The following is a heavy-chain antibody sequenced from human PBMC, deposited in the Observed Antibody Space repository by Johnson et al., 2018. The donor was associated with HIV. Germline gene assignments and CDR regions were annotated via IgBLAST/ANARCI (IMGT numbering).Heavy chain of an antibody. CDR3: ANGGYSYGYDAFDI. V-gene: IGHV3-30-3*01. D-gene: IGHD5-18*01. CDR1: GFTFSSYA. CDR2: ISYDGSNK. J-gene: IGHJ3*02. Sequence: QVQLVESGGGLAQPGGSLRLSCAASGFTFSSYAMHWVRQAPGKGLEWVAVISYDGSNKYYADSVKGRFTISRDNSKNTLYLQMNSLRAEDTAVYYCANGGYSYGYDAFDIWGQGTMVTVSS.